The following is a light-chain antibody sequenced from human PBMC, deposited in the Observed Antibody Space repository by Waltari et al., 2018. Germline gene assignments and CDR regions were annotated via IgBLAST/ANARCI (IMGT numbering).Light chain of an antibody. CDR2: VNSDGSH. Sequence: QLVLTQSPSASAPLGASVKLTCTLSSGHTNNIIAWHQQHPEKGPRYWMKVNSDGSHNKGDKIPARFSGSSSGAERYLTIASLQSEDEADYYCQTGGHGTWVFGGGTKLTVL. J-gene: IGLJ3*02. CDR1: SGHTNNI. CDR3: QTGGHGTWV. V-gene: IGLV4-69*01.